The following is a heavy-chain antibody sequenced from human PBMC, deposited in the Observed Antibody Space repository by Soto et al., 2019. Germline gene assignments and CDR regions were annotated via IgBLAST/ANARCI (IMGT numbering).Heavy chain of an antibody. CDR3: ARYCSGGSCYGGGYYYYYGMDV. D-gene: IGHD2-15*01. CDR1: GYSFTSYW. Sequence: LGESLKISCKGSGYSFTSYWIGWVRQMPGKGLEWMGIIYPGDSDTRYSPSFQGQVTISADKSISTAYLQWSSLKASDTAMYYCARYCSGGSCYGGGYYYYYGMDVWGQGTTVTVSS. J-gene: IGHJ6*02. CDR2: IYPGDSDT. V-gene: IGHV5-51*01.